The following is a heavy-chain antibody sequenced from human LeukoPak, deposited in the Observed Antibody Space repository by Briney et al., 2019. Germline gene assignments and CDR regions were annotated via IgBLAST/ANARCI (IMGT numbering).Heavy chain of an antibody. CDR1: GFTVSSNY. CDR3: TRTVGY. D-gene: IGHD3-22*01. CDR2: IYSGGST. J-gene: IGHJ4*02. Sequence: GGSLRLSCAASGFTVSSNYMSWVRQAPGKGLEWVSVIYSGGSTYYADSVKGRFTISRDNAKTSMYLQMNNLRAEDTAIYYCTRTVGYWGQGTLVTVSS. V-gene: IGHV3-53*01.